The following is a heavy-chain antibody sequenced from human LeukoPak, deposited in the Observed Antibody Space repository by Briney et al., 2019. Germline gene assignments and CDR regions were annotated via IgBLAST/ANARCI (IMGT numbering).Heavy chain of an antibody. Sequence: PSETLLLNCTVSGGSISSYYWSWIRQPAGKGLEWIGRIYTSLTTNSNPSLNSLVTMSVHPSKNQFSLKLSSVTAADTAVYYCARDEPPLQKDGAFDIWGQGTMVTVSS. J-gene: IGHJ3*02. CDR3: ARDEPPLQKDGAFDI. D-gene: IGHD5-24*01. V-gene: IGHV4-4*07. CDR2: IYTSLTT. CDR1: GGSISSYY.